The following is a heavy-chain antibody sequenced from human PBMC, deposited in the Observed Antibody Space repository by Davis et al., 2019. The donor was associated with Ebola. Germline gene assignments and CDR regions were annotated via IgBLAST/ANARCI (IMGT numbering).Heavy chain of an antibody. CDR2: IYWDDDR. Sequence: SGPTLVKPTQTLTLTCTFSGFSLSTSAVGVGWIRQAPGKALEWLALIYWDDDRRYSPSLMSRLTISRDTSKNPVVLTVTNMDPVDNATYYCAHWSAKQGLDVWGRGTTVTVSS. CDR3: AHWSAKQGLDV. CDR1: GFSLSTSAVG. J-gene: IGHJ6*04. D-gene: IGHD3-3*01. V-gene: IGHV2-5*02.